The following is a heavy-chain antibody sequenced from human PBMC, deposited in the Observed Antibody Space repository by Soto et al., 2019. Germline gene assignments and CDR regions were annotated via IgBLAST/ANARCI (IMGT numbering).Heavy chain of an antibody. CDR1: RDTFTTYS. CDR3: ARGLDYAFDP. V-gene: IGHV1-69*02. Sequence: QVQLVQSGAEVKKPGSSVKVSCEASRDTFTTYSVHWVRQAPGQGLEWMGRIIPILGITNYAQKFQVRVTITADKATYTAYMELSSLKSGDTATYYCARGLDYAFDPWGQGTLVTVSS. CDR2: IIPILGIT. J-gene: IGHJ5*02. D-gene: IGHD2-2*01.